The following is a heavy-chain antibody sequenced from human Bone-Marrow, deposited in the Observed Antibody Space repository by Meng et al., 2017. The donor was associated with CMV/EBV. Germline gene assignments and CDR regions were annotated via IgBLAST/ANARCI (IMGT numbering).Heavy chain of an antibody. Sequence: EVQLLEDGGGWVQPGGSLRFSWAAAGFTFSSYAMSWVRQAPGKGLEWVSAISGSGGSTYYADSVKGRFTISRDNSKNTLYLQMNSLRAEDTAVYYCAKADYYYDSSGYYYGFDYWGQGTLVTVSS. CDR3: AKADYYYDSSGYYYGFDY. CDR1: GFTFSSYA. D-gene: IGHD3-22*01. V-gene: IGHV3-23*01. J-gene: IGHJ4*02. CDR2: ISGSGGST.